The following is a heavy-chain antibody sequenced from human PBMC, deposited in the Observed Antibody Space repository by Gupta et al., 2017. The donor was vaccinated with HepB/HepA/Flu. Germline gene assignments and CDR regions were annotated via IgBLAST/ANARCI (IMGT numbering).Heavy chain of an antibody. J-gene: IGHJ4*02. CDR3: AGGSSDAATYFPDS. CDR1: GASVGSPY. V-gene: IGHV4-4*07. Sequence: QVQLQESGPALLNPSVTLSLTCPVPGASVGSPYWHWVRPSAAKGLEWIGRIVPSGTAHYNPSRTSRVTISVDTCRNQFSLRVHAVTAADTAVYYCAGGSSDAATYFPDSWGQGTLVTVSS. CDR2: IVPSGTA. D-gene: IGHD2/OR15-2a*01.